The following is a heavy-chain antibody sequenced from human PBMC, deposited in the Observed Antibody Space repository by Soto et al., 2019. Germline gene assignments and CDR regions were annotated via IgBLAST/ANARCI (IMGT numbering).Heavy chain of an antibody. V-gene: IGHV4-59*01. CDR2: IYYSGST. Sequence: QVQLQESGPGLVKPSETLSLTCTVSGGSISSYYWSWIRQPPGKGLEWIGYIYYSGSTNYNPSLKSRVTISVDTSKNQFSLKLSSVTAADTAVYYCARDLGPYYYGDYYYGMDVWGQGTTVTVSS. D-gene: IGHD1-26*01. CDR1: GGSISSYY. J-gene: IGHJ6*02. CDR3: ARDLGPYYYGDYYYGMDV.